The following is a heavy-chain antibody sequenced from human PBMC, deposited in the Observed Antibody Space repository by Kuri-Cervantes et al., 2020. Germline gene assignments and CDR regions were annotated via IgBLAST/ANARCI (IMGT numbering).Heavy chain of an antibody. CDR2: IIPIFGTA. J-gene: IGHJ6*02. Sequence: SVKVSCKASVGTFSSYAISWVRRAPGQGLEWMGGIIPIFGTANYAQKFQGRVTITADESTSTAYMELSSLRSEDTAVYYCARGRDVDTAMGYGMDVWGQGTTVTVSS. D-gene: IGHD5-18*01. CDR1: VGTFSSYA. V-gene: IGHV1-69*13. CDR3: ARGRDVDTAMGYGMDV.